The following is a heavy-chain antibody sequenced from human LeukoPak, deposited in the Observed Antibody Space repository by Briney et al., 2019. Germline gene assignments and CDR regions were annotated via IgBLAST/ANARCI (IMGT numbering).Heavy chain of an antibody. CDR1: GFTLRSYW. CDR2: MKQDGSDK. J-gene: IGHJ3*02. Sequence: PGGSLRLSCAASGFTLRSYWMHWVRQAPGKGLEWVASMKQDGSDKYYVDSVKGRFTISRDNAKNSLYLQMNSLRAEDTAVYYCARRHGGDAFDIWGQGTMVTVSS. V-gene: IGHV3-7*01. CDR3: ARRHGGDAFDI.